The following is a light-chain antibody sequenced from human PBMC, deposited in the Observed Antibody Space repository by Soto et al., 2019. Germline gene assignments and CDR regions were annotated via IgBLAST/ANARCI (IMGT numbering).Light chain of an antibody. J-gene: IGLJ3*02. CDR3: ETWDSNTRV. CDR2: LDGSGSY. Sequence: QPVLTQSSSASASLGSSVKLTCTLSSGHTSYIIAWHQQQSGKAPRYLMKLDGSGSYNKGSGVPDRFSGSSSGADRYLTISNLQFEDEADYYCETWDSNTRVFGGGTKVTVL. V-gene: IGLV4-60*02. CDR1: SGHTSYI.